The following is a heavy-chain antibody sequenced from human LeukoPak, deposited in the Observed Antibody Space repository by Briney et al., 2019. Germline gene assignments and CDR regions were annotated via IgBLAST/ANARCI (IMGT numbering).Heavy chain of an antibody. CDR2: IIPIFGTA. V-gene: IGHV1-69*06. J-gene: IGHJ4*02. Sequence: SVKVSCKASGGTFSSYAISWVRQAPGQGLEWMGGIIPIFGTANYAQKFQGRVTITADKSTSSAYMELSSLRSEDTAVYYCARAHSSGWFLVDYWGQGTLVTVSS. D-gene: IGHD6-19*01. CDR1: GGTFSSYA. CDR3: ARAHSSGWFLVDY.